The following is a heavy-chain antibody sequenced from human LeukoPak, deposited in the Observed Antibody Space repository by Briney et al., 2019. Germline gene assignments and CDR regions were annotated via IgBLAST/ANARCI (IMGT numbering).Heavy chain of an antibody. CDR3: ATETNGRHYDY. J-gene: IGHJ4*02. CDR1: GLTFSTSG. Sequence: GGSLRLSWTASGLTFSTSGFNWVRQAPGKGLEWVASIGPTGSDRYHADSIKGRFTISRDNANNFLYLQMNSLRAEDTAVYYCATETNGRHYDYWGQGTLLTVSS. V-gene: IGHV3-21*06. CDR2: IGPTGSDR. D-gene: IGHD1-14*01.